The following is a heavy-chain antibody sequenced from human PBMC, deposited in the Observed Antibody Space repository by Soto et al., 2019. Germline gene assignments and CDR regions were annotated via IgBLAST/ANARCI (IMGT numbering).Heavy chain of an antibody. CDR3: ARGLWRPAASLPGVLDP. V-gene: IGHV4-30-2*01. Sequence: QVQLQEAGSRLVKTSETLSLTCTVSGGAFSSGGFAWTWIRQPPKKGLEWIGYIYHTGTTSYNPSLRSRVTIAVDRYTHQRSLKLASVAAADTAMYDCARGLWRPAASLPGVLDPWGQGTVVTISS. J-gene: IGHJ5*02. CDR2: IYHTGTT. CDR1: GGAFSSGGFA. D-gene: IGHD2-2*01.